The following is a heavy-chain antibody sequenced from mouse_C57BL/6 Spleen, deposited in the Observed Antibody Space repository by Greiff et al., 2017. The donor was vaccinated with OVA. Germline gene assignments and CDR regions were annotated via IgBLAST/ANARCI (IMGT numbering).Heavy chain of an antibody. J-gene: IGHJ3*01. CDR2: IDPETGGT. D-gene: IGHD2-3*01. Sequence: QVQLQQSGAELVRPGASVTLSCKASGYTFTDYEMHWVKQTPVHGLEWIGAIDPETGGTAYNQKFKGKAILTADKSSSTAYMELRSLTSEDSAVYYCTRERGWAWFAYWGQGTLVTVSA. CDR1: GYTFTDYE. V-gene: IGHV1-15*01. CDR3: TRERGWAWFAY.